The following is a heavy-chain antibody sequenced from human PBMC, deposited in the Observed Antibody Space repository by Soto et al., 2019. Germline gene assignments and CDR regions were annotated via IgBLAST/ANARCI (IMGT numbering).Heavy chain of an antibody. CDR3: AREPVGPDYAMDV. D-gene: IGHD1-26*01. CDR2: LGFDGGGR. V-gene: IGHV3-33*01. J-gene: IGHJ6*02. CDR1: GFDFSSYG. Sequence: QMQLVESGGGVVQPGTSLRLSCGASGFDFSSYGMHWVRQTPGKGLEWVAVLGFDGGGRYYADSVKGRFTISRDNSKKMLYLQMDSLRAEDTALYYCAREPVGPDYAMDVWGQGTTVTVSS.